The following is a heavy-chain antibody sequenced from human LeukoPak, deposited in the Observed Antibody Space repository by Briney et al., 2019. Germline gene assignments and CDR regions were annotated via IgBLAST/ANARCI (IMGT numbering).Heavy chain of an antibody. CDR3: ARGLLVGAMYYFDY. V-gene: IGHV4-61*02. J-gene: IGHJ4*02. CDR1: GNSISSGDNY. Sequence: SETLSLTCTVSGNSISSGDNYWSWIRQLAGKGLEWIGRVYTSGNTNYNPSLKSRVTISVDTSKNQFSQKLSSVTAADTAVYYCARGLLVGAMYYFDYWGQGTLVTVSS. CDR2: VYTSGNT. D-gene: IGHD1-26*01.